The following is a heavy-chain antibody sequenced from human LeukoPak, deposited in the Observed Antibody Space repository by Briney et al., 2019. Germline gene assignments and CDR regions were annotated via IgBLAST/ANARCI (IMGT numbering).Heavy chain of an antibody. CDR2: IISIFGTA. V-gene: IGHV1-69*01. CDR1: RGTFSSYA. CDR3: ARDRPKYSSSWYDGDAFDI. J-gene: IGHJ3*02. Sequence: ASVKVSCKASRGTFSSYAISWVRQAPGQGLEWMGGIISIFGTANYAQKFQGRVTITADESTSTAYMELSSLRSEDTAVYYCARDRPKYSSSWYDGDAFDIWGQGTMVTASS. D-gene: IGHD6-13*01.